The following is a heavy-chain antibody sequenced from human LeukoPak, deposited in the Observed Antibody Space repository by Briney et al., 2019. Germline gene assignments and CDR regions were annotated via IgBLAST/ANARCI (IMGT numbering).Heavy chain of an antibody. D-gene: IGHD2/OR15-2a*01. V-gene: IGHV3-74*01. J-gene: IGHJ4*02. CDR3: ARQLGSTTNFDY. CDR2: INGDGDST. CDR1: GFTFRSHW. Sequence: GGSLRLSCAASGFTFRSHWMHWVRQAPGKGLVWVSRINGDGDSTLYADSVKGRFTISRDNAKNTLYLQMNSLRAEDTAVYYCARQLGSTTNFDYWGQGSLVTVSS.